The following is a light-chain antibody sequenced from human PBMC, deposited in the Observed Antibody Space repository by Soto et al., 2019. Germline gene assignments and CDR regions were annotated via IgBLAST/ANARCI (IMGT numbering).Light chain of an antibody. CDR2: EVS. J-gene: IGLJ2*01. V-gene: IGLV2-14*01. Sequence: QSVLTQPASVSGSPGQSITISCTGTSSDVGGYNYVSWYQQHPGKAPKLMIYEVSNRPSGVSNRFSGSKSGNTASLTISGLQAEDEADYYCAAWDDSLNGRVVFGGGTKLTVL. CDR1: SSDVGGYNY. CDR3: AAWDDSLNGRVV.